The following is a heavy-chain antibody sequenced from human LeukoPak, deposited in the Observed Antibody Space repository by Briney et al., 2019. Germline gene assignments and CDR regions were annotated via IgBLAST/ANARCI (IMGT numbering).Heavy chain of an antibody. CDR1: GGSFSGYY. Sequence: SETLSLTCAVYGGSFSGYYWSWIRQPPGKGLEWIGEINHSGSTNYNPSLKSRVTISVDTSKNQFSLKLSSVTAADTAVYYCARSDIAAAGAPFDCWGQGTLVTVSS. CDR2: INHSGST. J-gene: IGHJ4*02. D-gene: IGHD6-13*01. V-gene: IGHV4-34*01. CDR3: ARSDIAAAGAPFDC.